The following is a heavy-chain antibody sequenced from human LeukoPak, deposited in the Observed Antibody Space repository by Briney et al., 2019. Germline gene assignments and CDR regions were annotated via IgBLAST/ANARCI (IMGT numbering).Heavy chain of an antibody. J-gene: IGHJ6*02. CDR2: IYYSGST. V-gene: IGHV4-59*08. CDR3: AGTTTKTRYYYYGMDV. Sequence: SETLSLTCTVSGGSISSYYWSWIRQPRGKGLEWIGYIYYSGSTNYNPSLKSRVTISVDTSKNQFSLKLSSVTAADTAVYYCAGTTTKTRYYYYGMDVWGQGTTVTVSS. D-gene: IGHD4-11*01. CDR1: GGSISSYY.